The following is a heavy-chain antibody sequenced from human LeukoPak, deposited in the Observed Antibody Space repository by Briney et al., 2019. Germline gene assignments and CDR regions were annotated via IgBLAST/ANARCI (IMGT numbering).Heavy chain of an antibody. Sequence: SETLSLTCTVSGVTIISYYWSWSRQPAGKGLEWIGRIYSSGSSNYNPSLKSRVTMSVDTSKNQFSLRLNSVTAADTAVYYCARDKSVGYAWFDPWGQGTLVTVSS. CDR2: IYSSGSS. D-gene: IGHD5-18*01. CDR3: ARDKSVGYAWFDP. CDR1: GVTIISYY. J-gene: IGHJ5*02. V-gene: IGHV4-4*07.